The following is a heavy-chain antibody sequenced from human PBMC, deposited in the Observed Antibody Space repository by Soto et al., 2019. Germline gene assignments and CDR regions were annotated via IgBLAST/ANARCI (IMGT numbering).Heavy chain of an antibody. CDR1: GYTFTSYA. CDR2: INAGNGNT. Sequence: QVQLVQSGAEEKKPGASVKVSCKASGYTFTSYAMHWVRQAPGQRLEWMGWINAGNGNTKYSQKFQGRVTITRDTSASTAYMGLSSLRSEDPAVYYCARATSWSLYYYYVWGSYRQYGMDVWGQGTTVTVSS. D-gene: IGHD3-16*02. J-gene: IGHJ6*02. CDR3: ARATSWSLYYYYVWGSYRQYGMDV. V-gene: IGHV1-3*05.